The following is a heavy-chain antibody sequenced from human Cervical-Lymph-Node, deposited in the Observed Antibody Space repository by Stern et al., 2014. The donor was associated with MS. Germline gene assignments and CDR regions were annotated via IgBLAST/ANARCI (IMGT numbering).Heavy chain of an antibody. Sequence: LQMQESGPGVVKPSETLSLPWTASCGPISSYYLSWIRPPPGKGLEWIGYIYYSGSTNYNPSLKSRVTISVDTSKNQFSLKLSSVTAADTAVYYCASRNGDYWGQGTLVTVSS. CDR2: IYYSGST. CDR1: CGPISSYY. V-gene: IGHV4-59*01. J-gene: IGHJ4*02. D-gene: IGHD2-8*01. CDR3: ASRNGDY.